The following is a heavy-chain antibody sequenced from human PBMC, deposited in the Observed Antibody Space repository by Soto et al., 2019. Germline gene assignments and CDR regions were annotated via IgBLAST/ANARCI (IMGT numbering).Heavy chain of an antibody. J-gene: IGHJ3*01. V-gene: IGHV3-7*01. D-gene: IGHD3-22*01. CDR2: IKQDGSEE. CDR1: GFTFSSYW. CDR3: ARDQLYYNDISGRPLNAFDV. Sequence: GGSLRLSCAASGFTFSSYWMSWVRQAPGKGLEWVANIKQDGSEEYYVDSVKGRFTISRDNAKNSLYLQMNSLRAEDTAVFYCARDQLYYNDISGRPLNAFDVWGQGTMVTVSS.